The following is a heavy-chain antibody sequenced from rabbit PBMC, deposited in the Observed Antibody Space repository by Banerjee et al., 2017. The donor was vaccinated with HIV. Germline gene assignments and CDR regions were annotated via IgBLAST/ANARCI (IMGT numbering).Heavy chain of an antibody. CDR2: IYGGSSGST. J-gene: IGHJ4*01. V-gene: IGHV1S45*01. D-gene: IGHD6-1*01. Sequence: QEQLVESGGGLVQPEGSLTLTCTASGFSFSSSYYMCWVRQAPGKGLEWIACIYGGSSGSTYYASWAKGRFTISKTSSTTVTLQMTSLTAADTATYFCARDDYTYAYVGHYFKLWGQGTLVTV. CDR3: ARDDYTYAYVGHYFKL. CDR1: GFSFSSSYY.